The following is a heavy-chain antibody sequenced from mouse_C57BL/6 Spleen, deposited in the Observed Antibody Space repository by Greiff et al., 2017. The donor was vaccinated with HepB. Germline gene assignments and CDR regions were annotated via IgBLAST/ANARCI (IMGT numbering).Heavy chain of an antibody. V-gene: IGHV1-61*01. Sequence: VQLQQPGAELVRPGSSVKLSCKASGYTFTSYWMDWVKQRPGQGLEWIGNIYPSDSETHYNQKFKDKVTLTVDKSSSTAYMQLSSLTSEDSAVYYCAREDSNYPLGYWGQGTTLTVSS. D-gene: IGHD2-5*01. CDR1: GYTFTSYW. CDR2: IYPSDSET. CDR3: AREDSNYPLGY. J-gene: IGHJ2*01.